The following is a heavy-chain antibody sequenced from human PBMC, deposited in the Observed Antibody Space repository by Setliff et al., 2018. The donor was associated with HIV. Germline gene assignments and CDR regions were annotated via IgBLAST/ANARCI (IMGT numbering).Heavy chain of an antibody. J-gene: IGHJ4*02. Sequence: PSETLSLTCTVSGVSTSSTSHYWGWIRQPPGKGLEWIANIYHNGNTHYNPSVKSRVAISVDTSKNQFSLKLRSVTAADTAVYYCARRPPYWGFDFWGQGTLVTVSS. CDR2: IYHNGNT. CDR3: ARRPPYWGFDF. V-gene: IGHV4-39*07. D-gene: IGHD3-16*01. CDR1: GVSTSSTSHY.